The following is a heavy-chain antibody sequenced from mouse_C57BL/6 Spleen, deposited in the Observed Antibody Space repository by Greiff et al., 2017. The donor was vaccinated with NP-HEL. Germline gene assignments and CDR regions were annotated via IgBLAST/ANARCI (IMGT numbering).Heavy chain of an antibody. CDR1: GYAFSSYW. D-gene: IGHD1-1*01. CDR2: IYPGDGDT. CDR3: ARMDYGSSWYFDV. Sequence: QVQLKESGAELVKPGASVKISCKASGYAFSSYWMNWVKQRPGKGLEWIGQIYPGDGDTNYNGKFKGKATLTADKSSSTAYMQLSSLTSEDSAVYFCARMDYGSSWYFDVWGTGTTVTVSS. V-gene: IGHV1-80*01. J-gene: IGHJ1*03.